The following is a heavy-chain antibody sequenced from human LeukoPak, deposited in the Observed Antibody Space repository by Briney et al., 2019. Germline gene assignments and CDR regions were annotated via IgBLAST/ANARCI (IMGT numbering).Heavy chain of an antibody. D-gene: IGHD3-10*01. CDR3: ARVRLWFGEPSHFDY. CDR2: IDPSDSYT. V-gene: IGHV5-10-1*01. Sequence: GESLKISCKGSGYSFTSYWIGWVRQMPGKGLEWMGRIDPSDSYTNYSPSFQGHVTISADKSISTAYLQWSSLKASDTAMYYCARVRLWFGEPSHFDYWGQGTLVTVSS. CDR1: GYSFTSYW. J-gene: IGHJ4*02.